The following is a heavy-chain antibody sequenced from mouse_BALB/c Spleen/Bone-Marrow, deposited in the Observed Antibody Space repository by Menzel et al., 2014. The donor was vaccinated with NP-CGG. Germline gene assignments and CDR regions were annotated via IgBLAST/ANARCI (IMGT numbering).Heavy chain of an antibody. Sequence: EVQLQQSGPELVKPGASMKISCKASGYSFTGYTMNWVKQSHGKNLEWIGLINPYNGGTNYNQKFKGKATLTVGKSSSTAYMELLSLTSEDSAVYYCARDYYGFSYGFAYWGQGTLVTVSA. D-gene: IGHD1-1*01. J-gene: IGHJ3*01. V-gene: IGHV1-18*01. CDR3: ARDYYGFSYGFAY. CDR2: INPYNGGT. CDR1: GYSFTGYT.